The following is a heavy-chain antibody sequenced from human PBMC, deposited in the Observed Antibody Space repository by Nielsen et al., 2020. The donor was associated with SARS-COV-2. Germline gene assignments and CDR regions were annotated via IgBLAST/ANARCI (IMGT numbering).Heavy chain of an antibody. D-gene: IGHD3-10*01. CDR2: IRSYANEYAT. CDR3: ARATGGFSFFDY. V-gene: IGHV3-73*01. Sequence: GESLKISCAASGFTFNTYWMHWVRQASGKGLEWLGRIRSYANEYATAYAASVRGRFTISRDDSKNTAYLQMNSLKTEDTAVYYCARATGGFSFFDYWGQGTLVTVSS. J-gene: IGHJ4*02. CDR1: GFTFNTYW.